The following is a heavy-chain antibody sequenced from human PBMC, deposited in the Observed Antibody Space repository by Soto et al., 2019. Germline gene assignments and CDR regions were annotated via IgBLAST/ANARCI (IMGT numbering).Heavy chain of an antibody. CDR2: IYYSGST. D-gene: IGHD3-22*01. Sequence: CSVSAGTLRPYSWLLIRLPPGKGLEWIAYIYYSGSTNYTPSLKSRVTISVDTSKNQCSLKLSSVTAADTAVYYCARASYYSDSFGYFLDSWGQGTLVTVS. CDR1: AGTLRPYS. CDR3: ARASYYSDSFGYFLDS. J-gene: IGHJ4*02. V-gene: IGHV4-59*01.